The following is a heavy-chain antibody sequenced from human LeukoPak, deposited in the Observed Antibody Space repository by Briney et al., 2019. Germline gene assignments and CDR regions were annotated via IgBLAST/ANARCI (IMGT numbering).Heavy chain of an antibody. CDR1: GGTFSSYT. Sequence: ASVKVSCKASGGTFSSYTISWVRQAPGQGLEWMGWMNPNSGNTGYAQKFQGRVTITRNTSISTAYMELSSLRSEDTAVYYCARLGDYGGNWGQGTLVTVSS. CDR3: ARLGDYGGN. J-gene: IGHJ4*02. CDR2: MNPNSGNT. D-gene: IGHD4-23*01. V-gene: IGHV1-8*03.